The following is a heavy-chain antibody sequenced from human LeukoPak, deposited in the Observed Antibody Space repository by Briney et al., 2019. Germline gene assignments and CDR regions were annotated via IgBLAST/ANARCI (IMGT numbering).Heavy chain of an antibody. J-gene: IGHJ4*02. D-gene: IGHD3-22*01. CDR2: IKSKTNDGTA. Sequence: GGSLRLSCAASGFTFSYAWMNWVRQAPGKGLEWVGRIKSKTNDGTADYAAPVKGRFTISRDDSKNTLYLQMNNLEIEDTAVYYCATTYYYDSSGYAGYWGQGTLVTVSS. CDR3: ATTYYYDSSGYAGY. CDR1: GFTFSYAW. V-gene: IGHV3-15*01.